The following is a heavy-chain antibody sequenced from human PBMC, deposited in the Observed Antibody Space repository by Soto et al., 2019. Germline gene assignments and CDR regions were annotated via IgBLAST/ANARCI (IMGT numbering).Heavy chain of an antibody. V-gene: IGHV3-33*01. J-gene: IGHJ6*01. D-gene: IGHD2-15*01. Sequence: QVQLVESGGGVVQPGRSLRLSCAASGFTFSSYGMHWVRQAPGKGLEWVAVIRYDGSNKYYADSVKGRFTISRDNSKNTLYLQMNSLRAEDTAVYYCARVGAPYCSGGSCYSAYYYYGMDVWGQGTTVTVSS. CDR3: ARVGAPYCSGGSCYSAYYYYGMDV. CDR2: IRYDGSNK. CDR1: GFTFSSYG.